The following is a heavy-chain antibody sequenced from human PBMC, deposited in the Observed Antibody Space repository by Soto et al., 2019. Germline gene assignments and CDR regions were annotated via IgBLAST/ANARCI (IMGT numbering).Heavy chain of an antibody. CDR2: ISSSGSTI. CDR3: ARMIITTPIPGGYFDY. Sequence: AGGSLRLSCAASGFTFSDYYMSWIRQAPGKGLEWVSYISSSGSTIYYADSVEGRFTISRDNAKNSLYLQMNSLRAEDTAVYYCARMIITTPIPGGYFDYWGQGTLVTVSS. V-gene: IGHV3-11*01. D-gene: IGHD3-22*01. J-gene: IGHJ4*02. CDR1: GFTFSDYY.